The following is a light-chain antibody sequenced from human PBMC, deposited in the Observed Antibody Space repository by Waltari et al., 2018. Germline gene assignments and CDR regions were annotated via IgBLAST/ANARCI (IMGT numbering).Light chain of an antibody. J-gene: IGKJ4*01. CDR1: QSVLYRSNNTNY. CDR3: QQYYSTPLT. CDR2: WAS. V-gene: IGKV4-1*01. Sequence: DIVMTQSPDSPAVSLGERASIHRKSSQSVLYRSNNTNYLAWYQPKPGQRPKLLIYWASNRESGVPDRFSGSGSETDFTLTTSSLQAEDVAVYYCQQYYSTPLTFGGGTKVEIK.